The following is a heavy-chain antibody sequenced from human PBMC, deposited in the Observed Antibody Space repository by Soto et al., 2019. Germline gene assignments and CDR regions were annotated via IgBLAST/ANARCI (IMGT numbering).Heavy chain of an antibody. J-gene: IGHJ6*02. CDR2: IYYSGST. D-gene: IGHD3-16*01. CDR1: GGSISSSSYY. CDR3: AGSENPIRKIRNRPLGEMDV. V-gene: IGHV4-39*07. Sequence: SETLSLTCTVSGGSISSSSYYWGWIRQPPGKGLEWIGSIYYSGSTYYNPSLKSRVTISVDTSKNQFSLKLSSVTAADTAVYYCAGSENPIRKIRNRPLGEMDVWGQGTTVTVSS.